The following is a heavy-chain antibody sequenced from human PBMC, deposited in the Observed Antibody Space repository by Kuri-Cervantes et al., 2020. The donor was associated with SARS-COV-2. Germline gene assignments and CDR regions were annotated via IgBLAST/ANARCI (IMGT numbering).Heavy chain of an antibody. CDR1: GFTFGSYA. V-gene: IGHV3-23*01. Sequence: GESLKISCAASGFTFGSYAMSWVRQAPEKGLEWVSAISGSGGSTYYADSVKGRFTISRDYSKNTLYLQMNSLRAEDTAVYYCAREGDLTGLFDYWGQGTLVTVSS. D-gene: IGHD3-16*01. J-gene: IGHJ4*02. CDR2: ISGSGGST. CDR3: AREGDLTGLFDY.